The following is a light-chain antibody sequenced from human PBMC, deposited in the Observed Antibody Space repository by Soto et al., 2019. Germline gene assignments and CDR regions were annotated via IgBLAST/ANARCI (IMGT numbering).Light chain of an antibody. V-gene: IGKV1-5*01. CDR2: DAS. CDR3: QQYNSYSWT. CDR1: QGISYW. J-gene: IGKJ1*01. Sequence: DIQMTQAPSTLSASVGDRVTITCRASQGISYWLAWYQQKPGKAPNLLIYDASNLENGVPSRFSGSGFGTEFTLTISSLQPDDFATYYCQQYNSYSWTFGQGTKVDLK.